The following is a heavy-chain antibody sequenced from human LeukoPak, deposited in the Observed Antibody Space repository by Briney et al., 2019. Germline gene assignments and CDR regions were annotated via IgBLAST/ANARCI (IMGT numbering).Heavy chain of an antibody. D-gene: IGHD6-13*01. CDR1: GFTFSNYE. J-gene: IGHJ4*02. CDR3: ARSSPLDYSSSWYAY. V-gene: IGHV3-48*03. CDR2: ISYNGRLI. Sequence: GGSLRLSCAASGFTFSNYEMHWVRQAPGKGLEWVSYISYNGRLIYYADSVKGRFTISRDNAKNSLYLQMNSLRAEDTAVYYCARSSPLDYSSSWYAYWGQGTLVTVSS.